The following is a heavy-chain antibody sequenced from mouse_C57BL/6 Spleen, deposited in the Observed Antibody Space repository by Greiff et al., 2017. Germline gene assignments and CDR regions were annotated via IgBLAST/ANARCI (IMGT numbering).Heavy chain of an antibody. CDR2: INPGSGGT. CDR3: SRFSNSWYFAV. J-gene: IGHJ1*03. D-gene: IGHD2-5*01. V-gene: IGHV1-54*01. Sequence: VQLQQSGAELVRPGTSVKVSCKASGYAFTNYLIEWVKQRPGQGLEWIGVINPGSGGTNYNEKFKGKATLTADKSSSTAYMHLSSLTSEDSAVYFCSRFSNSWYFAVWGTGPTVTVSS. CDR1: GYAFTNYL.